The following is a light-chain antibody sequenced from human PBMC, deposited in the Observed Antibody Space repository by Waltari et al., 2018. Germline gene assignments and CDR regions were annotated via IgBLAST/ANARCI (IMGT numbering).Light chain of an antibody. V-gene: IGLV3-21*04. CDR3: LVWHSTIDHQGV. J-gene: IGLJ2*01. CDR2: YDS. CDR1: NIGSKS. Sequence: SYVVTQSPSVSVAPGETARITCGGHNIGSKSVHWSQQRPGQAPVLVSSYDSDRPSGIPERFSGSNSGNTATLTISWVEAEDEADYYCLVWHSTIDHQGVFGGGTKLTVL.